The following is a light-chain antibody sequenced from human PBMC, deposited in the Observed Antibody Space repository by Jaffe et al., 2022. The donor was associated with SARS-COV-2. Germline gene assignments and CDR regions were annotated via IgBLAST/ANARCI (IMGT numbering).Light chain of an antibody. CDR2: DAS. CDR3: QQYGSAPHT. CDR1: QSVSRNF. V-gene: IGKV3-20*01. Sequence: EIVLTQSPGTLSLSPGERATLSCRASQSVSRNFLAWYQQKLGQTPRLLIYDASSRATGIPDRFSGSGSGTDFTLTISRLEPEDFAVYYCQQYGSAPHTFGQGTKLEIK. J-gene: IGKJ2*01.